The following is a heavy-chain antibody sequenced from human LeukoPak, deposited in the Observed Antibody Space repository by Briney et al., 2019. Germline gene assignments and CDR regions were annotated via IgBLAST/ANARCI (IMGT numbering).Heavy chain of an antibody. CDR1: GASVSTFY. CDR3: ARDSAGLSSDTPFDF. J-gene: IGHJ4*02. V-gene: IGHV4-59*02. CDR2: LHSGGIT. D-gene: IGHD2-2*01. Sequence: SETLSLTCTVPGASVSTFYWSWIRQPPGKGPEWVGYLHSGGITNYSPSLRSRVTMSIDTSKNQFSLKLRSVTAADTALYYCARDSAGLSSDTPFDFWGQGTLVTVSS.